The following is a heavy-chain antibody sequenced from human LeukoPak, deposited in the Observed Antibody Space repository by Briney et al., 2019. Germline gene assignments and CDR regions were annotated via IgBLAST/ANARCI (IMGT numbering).Heavy chain of an antibody. V-gene: IGHV4-4*07. Sequence: KPSETLSLTCTVSGGSISSYYWSWIRQPAGKGLEWIGRIYTSGSTNYNPSLESRVTMSVDTSKNQFSLKLSSVTAADTAVYYCARDGRYSAGGWFDPWGQGTLVTVSS. D-gene: IGHD5-12*01. CDR2: IYTSGST. CDR3: ARDGRYSAGGWFDP. CDR1: GGSISSYY. J-gene: IGHJ5*02.